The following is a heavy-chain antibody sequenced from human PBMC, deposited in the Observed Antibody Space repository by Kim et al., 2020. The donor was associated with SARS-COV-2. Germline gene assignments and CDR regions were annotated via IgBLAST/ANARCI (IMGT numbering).Heavy chain of an antibody. CDR2: KQ. J-gene: IGHJ6*02. CDR3: ARATGYGMDV. Sequence: KQKNSRKYQGRVTLTRDTSASTAYMELSSLRSEDTAVYYCARATGYGMDVWGQGTTVTVSS. D-gene: IGHD4-17*01. V-gene: IGHV1-3*01.